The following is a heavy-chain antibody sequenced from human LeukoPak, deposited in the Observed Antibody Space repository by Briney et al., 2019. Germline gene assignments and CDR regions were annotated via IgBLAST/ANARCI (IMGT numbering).Heavy chain of an antibody. Sequence: PSETLSLTCAVYGESFSGYYWSWIRQSPGKGLEWIGEINHSENTNYNPSLKSRVAISVDTSKNQFSLKLSSVTAADTSVYYCARGFAYCGGDCYSPWGLDVWGKGTTVTVSS. CDR1: GESFSGYY. J-gene: IGHJ6*04. CDR2: INHSENT. CDR3: ARGFAYCGGDCYSPWGLDV. V-gene: IGHV4-34*01. D-gene: IGHD2-21*02.